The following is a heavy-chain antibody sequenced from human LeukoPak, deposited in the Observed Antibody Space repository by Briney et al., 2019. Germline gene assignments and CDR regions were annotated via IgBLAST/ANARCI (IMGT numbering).Heavy chain of an antibody. J-gene: IGHJ4*02. D-gene: IGHD3-10*01. Sequence: TVKVSCKASGGTFSSYAISWVRQAPGQGLEWMGGIIPIFGTANYAQKSQGRLTITTDESTSTASMELSSLRSEDTAVYYCAREIGAEGFGFDYWGQGTLVTVSS. CDR1: GGTFSSYA. CDR2: IIPIFGTA. V-gene: IGHV1-69*05. CDR3: AREIGAEGFGFDY.